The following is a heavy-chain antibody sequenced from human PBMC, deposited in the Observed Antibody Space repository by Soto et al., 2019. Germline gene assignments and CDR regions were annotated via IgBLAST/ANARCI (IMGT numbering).Heavy chain of an antibody. Sequence: GGSLRLSCAASGFTFSSYAMSWVRQAPGKGLEWVSAISGSGGSAYYADSVKGRFTISRDNSKNTLYLQMNSLRAGDTAVYYCAKDGSAAGTFPYDYWGQGTLVTVSS. CDR3: AKDGSAAGTFPYDY. D-gene: IGHD6-13*01. CDR2: ISGSGGSA. CDR1: GFTFSSYA. J-gene: IGHJ4*02. V-gene: IGHV3-23*01.